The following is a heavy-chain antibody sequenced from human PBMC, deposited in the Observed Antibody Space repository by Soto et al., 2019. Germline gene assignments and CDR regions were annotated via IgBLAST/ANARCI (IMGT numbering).Heavy chain of an antibody. CDR3: ARKATVTTCFDY. Sequence: QVQLQELGPGLVKPSQTLSLTCTVSGGSISSGGYYWSWIRQHPGKGLEWIGYIYYSGSTYYNPSLXSRXTISVDTSKNQFSLKLSSVTAADTAVYYCARKATVTTCFDYWGQGTLVTVSS. V-gene: IGHV4-31*03. J-gene: IGHJ4*02. CDR2: IYYSGST. D-gene: IGHD4-17*01. CDR1: GGSISSGGYY.